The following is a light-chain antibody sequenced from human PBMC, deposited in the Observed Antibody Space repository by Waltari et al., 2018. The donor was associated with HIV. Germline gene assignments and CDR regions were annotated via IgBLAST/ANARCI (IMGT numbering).Light chain of an antibody. CDR3: SSYGGNSNVI. J-gene: IGLJ2*01. Sequence: QSALTQPPSASGSPGQSVTISCTGTSSDIGAYDYVPWYQHQPGEAPKLLIYEVLNRLSGVPHRFSGSKSGNTASLTVSGLQAEDEADYYCSSYGGNSNVIFGGGTKLTVL. CDR2: EVL. CDR1: SSDIGAYDY. V-gene: IGLV2-8*01.